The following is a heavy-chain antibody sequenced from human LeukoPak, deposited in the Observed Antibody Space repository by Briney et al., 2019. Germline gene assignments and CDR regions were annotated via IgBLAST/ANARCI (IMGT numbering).Heavy chain of an antibody. CDR1: GGSISSYY. D-gene: IGHD1-1*01. CDR3: ARGALEPDFDY. J-gene: IGHJ4*02. CDR2: IYYSGST. Sequence: SETLSLTCTVSGGSISSYYWSWIRQPPGKGLEWIGYIYYSGSTNYNPSLKSRVTISVDTSKNQFSLKLSSVTAADTAVYCCARGALEPDFDYWGQGTLVTVSS. V-gene: IGHV4-59*01.